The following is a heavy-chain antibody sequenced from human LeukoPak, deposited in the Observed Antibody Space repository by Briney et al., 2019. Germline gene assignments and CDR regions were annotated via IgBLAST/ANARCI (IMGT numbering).Heavy chain of an antibody. CDR2: IYHSGST. D-gene: IGHD3-10*01. V-gene: IGHV4-30-2*01. CDR1: GGSISSGGYS. J-gene: IGHJ5*02. Sequence: SQTLSLTCAVSGGSISSGGYSWSWIRQPPGKGLEWIGYIYHSGSTNYNPSLKSRVTISVDTSKNQFSLKLSSVTAADTAVYYCARAGWFGELAAPFDPWGQGTLVTVSS. CDR3: ARAGWFGELAAPFDP.